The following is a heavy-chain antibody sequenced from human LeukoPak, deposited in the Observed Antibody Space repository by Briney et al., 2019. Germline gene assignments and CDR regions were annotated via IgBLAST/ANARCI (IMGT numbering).Heavy chain of an antibody. CDR2: ISAVFAST. CDR1: GFTFDNYV. V-gene: IGHV3-23*01. D-gene: IGHD6-13*01. CDR3: ARLIIAAAGTDDDAFDI. J-gene: IGHJ3*02. Sequence: GGSLRLSCAASGFTFDNYVMAWFRQAPGKGLEWVSTISAVFASTYSADSVKGRFTISRDNSKNTLYLQMNSLRAEDTAVYYCARLIIAAAGTDDDAFDIWGQGTMVTVSS.